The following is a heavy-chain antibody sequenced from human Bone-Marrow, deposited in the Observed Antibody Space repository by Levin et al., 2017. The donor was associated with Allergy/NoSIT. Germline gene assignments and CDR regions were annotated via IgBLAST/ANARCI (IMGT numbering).Heavy chain of an antibody. D-gene: IGHD3-22*01. V-gene: IGHV3-15*07. CDR3: ATGATYYYHSPPDAFDV. CDR2: IKSKTDRGTI. CDR1: GFSFRNAW. Sequence: GGSLRLSCVASGFSFRNAWMNWVRQAPGMGLEWVGRIKSKTDRGTIDYAAPVKGRFTISRDDSKTTLYLQMNSLKSEDTAVYYCATGATYYYHSPPDAFDVWGRGTMVAVSS. J-gene: IGHJ3*01.